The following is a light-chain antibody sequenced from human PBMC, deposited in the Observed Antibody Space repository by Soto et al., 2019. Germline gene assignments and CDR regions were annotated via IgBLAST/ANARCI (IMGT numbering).Light chain of an antibody. CDR2: WAS. V-gene: IGKV4-1*01. CDR3: QQYYVIPVT. J-gene: IGKJ4*01. CDR1: QSVLYNSNNKNY. Sequence: DIVMTQSPDSLAVSLGERATINCKSSQSVLYNSNNKNYLAWYQQKPGQPPKLLFYWASARESGVPDRFSGSGSGTDFTLTISSLQAEDVATYHYQQYYVIPVTFGGGTKVEIK.